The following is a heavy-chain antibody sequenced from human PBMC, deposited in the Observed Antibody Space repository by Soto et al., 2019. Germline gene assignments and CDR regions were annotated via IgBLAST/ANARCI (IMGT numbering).Heavy chain of an antibody. CDR1: GFTFSDYT. D-gene: IGHD4-17*01. J-gene: IGHJ4*02. V-gene: IGHV3-48*02. CDR2: IYSSGSPI. Sequence: PGGSLRLTCVTSGFTFSDYTMSWVRQAPGKGLVWLSYIYSSGSPIYYADSVKGRFTISRDNDKSILYLQMSSLRDEDTAVYYCSRGCALRRTPVDHWGQGTLVTVSS. CDR3: SRGCALRRTPVDH.